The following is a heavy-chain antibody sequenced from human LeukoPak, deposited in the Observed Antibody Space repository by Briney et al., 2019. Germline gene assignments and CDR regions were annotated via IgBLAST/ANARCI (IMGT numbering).Heavy chain of an antibody. CDR1: GFTFSSFA. Sequence: PGGSLRLSCSASGFTFSSFAFHWVRQAPGKGLEYVSAISSNGVSTYYADSVKGRFTISRDNSENTLYLQKSVRAEDTAVYYCVKGYCSSTSCRLDSWGQGTLVTVSS. V-gene: IGHV3-64D*06. CDR2: ISSNGVST. J-gene: IGHJ4*02. D-gene: IGHD2-2*01. CDR3: VKGYCSSTSCRLDS.